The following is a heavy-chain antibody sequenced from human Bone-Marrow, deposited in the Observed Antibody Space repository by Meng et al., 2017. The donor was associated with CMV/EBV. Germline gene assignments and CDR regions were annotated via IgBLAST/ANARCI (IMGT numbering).Heavy chain of an antibody. V-gene: IGHV1-8*03. CDR2: MNPNSGNT. Sequence: ASVKVSCKASGYTFTSYDINWVRQATGQGLEWMGWMNPNSGNTGYAQKFQGRVTITRNTSISTAYMELSSLRSEDTAVYYCASSYYCSSTSCYGWFDPCGQGTLVTVSS. CDR3: ASSYYCSSTSCYGWFDP. D-gene: IGHD2-2*01. J-gene: IGHJ5*02. CDR1: GYTFTSYD.